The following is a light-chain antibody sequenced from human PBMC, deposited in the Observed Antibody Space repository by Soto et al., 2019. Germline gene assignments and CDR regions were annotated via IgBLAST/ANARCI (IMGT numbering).Light chain of an antibody. CDR2: DVS. CDR1: SSDVGGYNY. CDR3: SSYTSSSTYV. J-gene: IGLJ1*01. V-gene: IGLV2-14*01. Sequence: QSALTQPASVSGSTGQPITISCTGTSSDVGGYNYVSWYQQHPGKAPKLMIYDVSNRPSRVSNRFSGSKSGNTASLTISGLQPEDEADYYCSSYTSSSTYVFGTGTKLTVL.